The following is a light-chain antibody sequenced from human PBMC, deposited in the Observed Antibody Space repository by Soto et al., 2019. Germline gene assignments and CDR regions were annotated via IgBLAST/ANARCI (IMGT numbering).Light chain of an antibody. CDR2: GAS. Sequence: VVLTQSPATLSLSPGERATLSCRASRHVYINALAWYQQTPGRTPTLLIFGASTSATDIPDRFSGTGSGTDFSLAINGVEPEDSAVYDCQQYCSSAFTFGRETRVEI. V-gene: IGKV3-20*01. CDR3: QQYCSSAFT. J-gene: IGKJ3*01. CDR1: RHVYINA.